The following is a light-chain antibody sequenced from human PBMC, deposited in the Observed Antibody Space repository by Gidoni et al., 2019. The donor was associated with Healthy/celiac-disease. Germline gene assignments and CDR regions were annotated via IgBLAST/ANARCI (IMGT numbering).Light chain of an antibody. CDR1: QSSSSY. CDR2: ASS. J-gene: IGKJ2*01. V-gene: IGKV1-39*01. CDR3: QQSYSTPYT. Sequence: DIQMTQSPSSLSASVGDRVTITCRASQSSSSYLNWYQQKQGKAPKLLIYASSSLQSGFPSRFSGSGSGTDFTLTISSLQPEDFATYYCQQSYSTPYTFGQGTKLEIK.